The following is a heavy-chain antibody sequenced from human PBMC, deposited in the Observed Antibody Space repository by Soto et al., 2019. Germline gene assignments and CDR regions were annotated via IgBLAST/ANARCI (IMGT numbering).Heavy chain of an antibody. J-gene: IGHJ6*02. V-gene: IGHV3-30*18. D-gene: IGHD3-16*02. CDR1: GFTFISYG. Sequence: GGSLRLSCAASGFTFISYGMHWVRQAPGKGLEWVAVISYDGSNKYYADSVKGRFTISRDNSKNTLYLRMNSLRAEDTAVYYCAKNPPSIYDWGSYRLDGMDVWGQGTTVTVSS. CDR3: AKNPPSIYDWGSYRLDGMDV. CDR2: ISYDGSNK.